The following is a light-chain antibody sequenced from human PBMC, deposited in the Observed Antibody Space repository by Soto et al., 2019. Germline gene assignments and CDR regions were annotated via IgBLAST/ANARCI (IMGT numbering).Light chain of an antibody. Sequence: EIVLTQSPGTLSLSPGERAALSCRASRRITNNYLAWYQQKPGQAPRLLIYTVSVRATGIPDRFSGSGSGTDFILTISRLEPEDFAVYYCQQYSGSPLTFGGGTKVEIK. CDR3: QQYSGSPLT. CDR2: TVS. V-gene: IGKV3-20*01. CDR1: RRITNNY. J-gene: IGKJ4*01.